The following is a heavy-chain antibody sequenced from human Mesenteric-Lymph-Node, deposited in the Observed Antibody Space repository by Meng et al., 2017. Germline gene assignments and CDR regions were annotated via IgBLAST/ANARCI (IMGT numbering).Heavy chain of an antibody. J-gene: IGHJ5*02. CDR2: IGHSGTT. Sequence: RLPGSGPGRGKPSEALSLPCSVSGGSISTSGYYWGWIRQPPGKGLEWIGSIGHSGTTYYTPSLRRRVTVSIDTSKNQFSLEVTSVTAADTAVYYCVRSSGWVRTGFDPWGQGTLVTVSS. V-gene: IGHV4-39*01. D-gene: IGHD6-19*01. CDR1: GGSISTSGYY. CDR3: VRSSGWVRTGFDP.